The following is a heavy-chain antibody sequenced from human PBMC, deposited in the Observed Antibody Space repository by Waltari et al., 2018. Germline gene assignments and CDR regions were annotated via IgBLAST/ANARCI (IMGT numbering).Heavy chain of an antibody. CDR3: ARGPRYCSGGSCYSLLWY. CDR2: IIPFLGIA. V-gene: IGHV1-69*10. J-gene: IGHJ4*02. CDR1: GGTFSSYA. Sequence: QVQLVQSGAEVKKPGSSVKVSCKASGGTFSSYAISWVRQAPGQGLEWMGGIIPFLGIANYAQKFQGRVTITADKSTSTAYMELSSLRSEDTAVYYCARGPRYCSGGSCYSLLWYWGQGTLVTVSS. D-gene: IGHD2-15*01.